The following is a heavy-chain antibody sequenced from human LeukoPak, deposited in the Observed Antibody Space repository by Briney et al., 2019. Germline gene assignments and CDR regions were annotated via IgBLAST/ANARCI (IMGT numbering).Heavy chain of an antibody. J-gene: IGHJ3*01. CDR1: GFSLGNYA. CDR3: AKATTVVTLDNAFDL. V-gene: IGHV3-23*01. D-gene: IGHD4-23*01. CDR2: ISGSGLVT. Sequence: GGSLRLSCAASGFSLGNYAMSWVRQAPGKGLEWVSVISGSGLVTFYADSVQGRFTISRDGSKTLYFLQMNSLRGEHTAVYYCAKATTVVTLDNAFDLWGPGTLVTVSS.